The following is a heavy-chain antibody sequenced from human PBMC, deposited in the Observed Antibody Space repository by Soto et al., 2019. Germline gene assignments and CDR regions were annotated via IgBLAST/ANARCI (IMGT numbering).Heavy chain of an antibody. CDR2: IYSGGST. CDR1: GFTVSSNY. V-gene: IGHV3-53*02. Sequence: EVQLVETGGGLIQPAGSLRLSCAASGFTVSSNYMSWVRQAPGKGLEWVSVIYSGGSTYYADSVKGRFTISRDNSKNTLYLQMNSLRAEDTAVYYCARAEQWLVRGFDYWGQGTLVTVSS. J-gene: IGHJ4*02. D-gene: IGHD6-19*01. CDR3: ARAEQWLVRGFDY.